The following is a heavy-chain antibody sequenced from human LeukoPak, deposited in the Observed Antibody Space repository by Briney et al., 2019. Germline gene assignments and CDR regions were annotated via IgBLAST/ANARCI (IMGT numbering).Heavy chain of an antibody. D-gene: IGHD2-15*01. V-gene: IGHV4-4*09. CDR1: GGSISSYY. Sequence: SETLSLTCTVSGGSISSYYWSWIRQPPGKGLEWIGYIYTSGSTNYNPSLKSRVTISVDTSKNQFSLKLSSVTAADTAVYYCARRVDGRLRRNWFDPWGQGTLVTVSS. CDR2: IYTSGST. CDR3: ARRVDGRLRRNWFDP. J-gene: IGHJ5*02.